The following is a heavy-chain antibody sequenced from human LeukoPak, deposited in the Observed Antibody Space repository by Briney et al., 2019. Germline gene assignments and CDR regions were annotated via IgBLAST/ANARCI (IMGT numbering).Heavy chain of an antibody. J-gene: IGHJ6*03. CDR3: ARVIAAAGTGYYYYYLDV. CDR1: GFTFSSYS. D-gene: IGHD6-13*01. V-gene: IGHV3-21*01. Sequence: GGSLRLSCAASGFTFSSYSMNWVRQAPGKGLEWVSSISSSSSYIYYADSVKGRFTISRDNAKNSLYLQMNSLRAEDTAVYYCARVIAAAGTGYYYYYLDVWGKGTTVTVSS. CDR2: ISSSSSYI.